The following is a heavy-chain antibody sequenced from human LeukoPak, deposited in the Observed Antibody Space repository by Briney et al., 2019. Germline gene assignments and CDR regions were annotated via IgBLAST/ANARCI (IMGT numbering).Heavy chain of an antibody. V-gene: IGHV4-39*02. D-gene: IGHD1-26*01. J-gene: IGHJ4*02. CDR2: IYYSGST. CDR3: ARESPGGSRDY. CDR1: GGSTSSSSYY. Sequence: SETLSLTCTVSGGSTSSSSYYWGWIRQPPGKGLEWIGSIYYSGSTYYNPSLKSRVTISVDTSKNQFSLKLSSVTAADTAVYYCARESPGGSRDYWGQGTLVTVSS.